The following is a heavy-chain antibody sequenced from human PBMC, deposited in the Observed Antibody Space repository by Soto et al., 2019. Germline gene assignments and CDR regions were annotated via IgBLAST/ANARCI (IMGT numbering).Heavy chain of an antibody. D-gene: IGHD1-1*01. V-gene: IGHV4-30-4*01. J-gene: IGHJ4*02. CDR1: GGSISSGDYY. CDR3: ARDQLERRPGHFDY. Sequence: SETLSLTCTVSGGSISSGDYYWSWIRQPPGKGLEWIGYIYYSGSTYYNPSLKSRVTISVDTSKNQFSLKLSSVTAADTAVYYCARDQLERRPGHFDYWGQGTLVTVSS. CDR2: IYYSGST.